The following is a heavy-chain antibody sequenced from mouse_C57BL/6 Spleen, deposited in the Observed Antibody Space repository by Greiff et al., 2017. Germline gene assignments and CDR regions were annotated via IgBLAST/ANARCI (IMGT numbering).Heavy chain of an antibody. D-gene: IGHD2-1*01. Sequence: VQLQQPGAELVKPGASVKLSCKASGYTFTSYWMHWVKQRPGQGLEWIGMIRPNSGSTNYNEKFKSKATLTVDKSSSTAYMQLSSLTSEDSAVYYCARSLYYGNSYFDYWGQGTTHTVSS. J-gene: IGHJ2*01. CDR2: IRPNSGST. V-gene: IGHV1-64*01. CDR3: ARSLYYGNSYFDY. CDR1: GYTFTSYW.